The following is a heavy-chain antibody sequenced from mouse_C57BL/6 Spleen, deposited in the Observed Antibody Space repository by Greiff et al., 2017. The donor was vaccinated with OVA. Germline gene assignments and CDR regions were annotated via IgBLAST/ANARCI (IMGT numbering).Heavy chain of an antibody. CDR3: ARGLTVFFDY. Sequence: QVQLKASGPELVKPGASVKISCKASGYAFSSSWMNWVKQRPGKGLEWIGRIYPGDGDTNYNGKFKGKATLTADKSSSTAYMQLSSLTSEDSAVYFCARGLTVFFDYWGKGTTLTVSS. J-gene: IGHJ2*01. D-gene: IGHD4-1*01. V-gene: IGHV1-82*01. CDR1: GYAFSSSW. CDR2: IYPGDGDT.